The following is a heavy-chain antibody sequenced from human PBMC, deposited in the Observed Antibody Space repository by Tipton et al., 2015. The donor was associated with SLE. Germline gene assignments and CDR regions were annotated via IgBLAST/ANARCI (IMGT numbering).Heavy chain of an antibody. CDR1: GGSISGGGYY. D-gene: IGHD6-13*01. CDR3: ARTNSTSWRSYQKYQYGMDV. Sequence: TLSLTCTVSGGSISGGGYYWSWIRQPAGKGLEWIGRVYGSGNTNYNPSLQSRVTISLDPPNNQFSLKLTSVTAADTAVYYCARTNSTSWRSYQKYQYGMDVWGQGTTVTASS. CDR2: VYGSGNT. J-gene: IGHJ6*02. V-gene: IGHV4-61*02.